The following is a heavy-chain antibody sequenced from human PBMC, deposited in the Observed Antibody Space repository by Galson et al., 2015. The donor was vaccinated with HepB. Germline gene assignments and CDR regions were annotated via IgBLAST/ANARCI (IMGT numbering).Heavy chain of an antibody. CDR3: AAGIVGATTPDFDS. D-gene: IGHD1-26*01. CDR2: IVVGSGNT. J-gene: IGHJ4*02. V-gene: IGHV1-58*02. Sequence: SVKVSCKASGFNFTSSDMQWVRQARGQRLEWIGWIVVGSGNTKDAQKFQERVTITRDMSTRTAYMELSSLRSEDTAVYYCAAGIVGATTPDFDSWGQGTLVTVSS. CDR1: GFNFTSSD.